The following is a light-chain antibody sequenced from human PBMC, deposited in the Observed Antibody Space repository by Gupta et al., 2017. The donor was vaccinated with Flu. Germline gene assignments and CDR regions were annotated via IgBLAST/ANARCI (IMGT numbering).Light chain of an antibody. CDR2: AAS. Sequence: PSSLSASVGDRVTITCRASQSISSYLNWYQQKPGKAPKLLIYAASSVQSGVPSRFSGSGSGTDFTLTISMLQPEDFTNYYCQQSDSTRNTFGGGTKVEIK. CDR3: QQSDSTRNT. CDR1: QSISSY. J-gene: IGKJ4*01. V-gene: IGKV1-39*01.